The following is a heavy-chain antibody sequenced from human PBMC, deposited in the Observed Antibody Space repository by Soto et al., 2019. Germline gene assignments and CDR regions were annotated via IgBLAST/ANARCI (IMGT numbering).Heavy chain of an antibody. CDR1: GGSISSGGYS. CDR2: IYHSGST. J-gene: IGHJ6*02. D-gene: IGHD4-17*01. Sequence: SETLSLTCAASGGSISSGGYSWSWIRQPPGKGLEWIGYIYHSGSTYYNPSLKSRVTISVDRSKNQFSLKLSSVTAADTAVYYCARAHYGDYGYGMDVWGQGTTVTVSS. V-gene: IGHV4-30-2*01. CDR3: ARAHYGDYGYGMDV.